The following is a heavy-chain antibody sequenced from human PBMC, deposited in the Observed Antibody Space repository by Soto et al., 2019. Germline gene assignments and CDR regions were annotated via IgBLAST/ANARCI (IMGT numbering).Heavy chain of an antibody. D-gene: IGHD6-19*01. Sequence: SVKVSCKASGGTFSGYAISWVRQAPGQGLEWMGGIIPIFGTANYAQKFQGRVTITISPDTSKNQFSLQLNSVTPEDTAVYYCARGSYYSGWVWGQGTLVTVSS. CDR1: GGTFSGYA. CDR3: ARGSYYSGWV. V-gene: IGHV1-69*05. J-gene: IGHJ4*02. CDR2: IIPIFGTA.